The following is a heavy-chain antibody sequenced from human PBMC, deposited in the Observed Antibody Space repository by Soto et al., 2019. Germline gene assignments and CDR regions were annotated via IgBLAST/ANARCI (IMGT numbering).Heavy chain of an antibody. V-gene: IGHV3-30*18. Sequence: QVQLVESGGGVVQPGRSLRLSCAASGFTFSSYGMHWVRQSPGKGLEWVAVISYDGSNKYYADSVKGRFTISRDNSKNTMYLQMNSLRAEDTAVYYCAKDYGVKNDWYFDRWGRGTLVTVSS. CDR3: AKDYGVKNDWYFDR. CDR1: GFTFSSYG. J-gene: IGHJ2*01. CDR2: ISYDGSNK. D-gene: IGHD4-17*01.